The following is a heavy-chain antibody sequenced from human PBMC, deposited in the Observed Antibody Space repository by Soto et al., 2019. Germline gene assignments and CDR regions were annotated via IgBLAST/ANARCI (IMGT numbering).Heavy chain of an antibody. CDR3: ARHWVFGSGSGGNGPDV. V-gene: IGHV5-10-1*01. J-gene: IGHJ6*02. CDR1: TYTFTNYW. D-gene: IGHD3-10*01. CDR2: IDPSDSYT. Sequence: GESLKISCKGSTYTFTNYWISWVRQMPGKGLEWMGRIDPSDSYTNYSPSFQGHVTISADKSISTAYLQWSSLKASDTAMYYCARHWVFGSGSGGNGPDVWGQGTTVTVSS.